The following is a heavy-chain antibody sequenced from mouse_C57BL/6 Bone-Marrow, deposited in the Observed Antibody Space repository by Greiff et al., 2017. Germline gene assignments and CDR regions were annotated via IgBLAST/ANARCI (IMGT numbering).Heavy chain of an antibody. CDR2: IWGVGST. Sequence: VKRVESGPGLVAPSQSLSITCTVSGFSLTSYGVDWVRQSPGKGLEWLGVIWGVGSTNYNSALKSRLSISKDNSKSQVFLKMNSLQTDDTAMYYCATIQRKFAYWGQGTLVTVSA. CDR3: ATIQRKFAY. CDR1: GFSLTSYG. J-gene: IGHJ3*01. V-gene: IGHV2-6*01.